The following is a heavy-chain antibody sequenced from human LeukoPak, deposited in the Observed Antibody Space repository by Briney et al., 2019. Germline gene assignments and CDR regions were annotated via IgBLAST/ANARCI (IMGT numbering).Heavy chain of an antibody. CDR2: IIPNSGGT. J-gene: IGHJ4*02. CDR3: ARSLVAIYYDTLYFDY. Sequence: ASVKVSCKASGYTSTGYYMHWVRQAPGQGLEWMGRIIPNSGGTNYAQKFQGRVTMTRDTSISTAYMELSRLRSDDTAVYYCARSLVAIYYDTLYFDYWGQGTLGTVSS. D-gene: IGHD3-22*01. V-gene: IGHV1-2*06. CDR1: GYTSTGYY.